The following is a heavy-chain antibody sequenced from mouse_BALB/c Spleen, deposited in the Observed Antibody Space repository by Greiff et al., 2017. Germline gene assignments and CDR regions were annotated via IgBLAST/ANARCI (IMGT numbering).Heavy chain of an antibody. V-gene: IGHV1S81*02. CDR3: TRSGYRYDGDYFDY. CDR1: GYTFTSYY. CDR2: INPSNGGT. Sequence: QVQLQQPGAELVKPGASVKLSCKASGYTFTSYYMYWVKQRPGQGLEWIGGINPSNGGTNFNEKFKSKTTLTVDKSSSTAYMQLSSLTSEDSAVYYCTRSGYRYDGDYFDYWGQGTTLTVSS. J-gene: IGHJ2*01. D-gene: IGHD2-14*01.